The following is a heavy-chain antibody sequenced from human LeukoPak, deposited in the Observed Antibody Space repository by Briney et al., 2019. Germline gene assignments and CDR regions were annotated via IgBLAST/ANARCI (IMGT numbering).Heavy chain of an antibody. D-gene: IGHD2-15*01. CDR2: VNPSGGST. V-gene: IGHV1-46*01. CDR3: ARAPSFGYCTTGSCYYFDY. CDR1: GYTFTSYG. Sequence: GASVKVSFKASGYTFTSYGISWVRQAPGQGLEWMGIVNPSGGSTTYAQKFQGRVTITRHTSTTKVYMELSSLRSEDTAVYYCARAPSFGYCTTGSCYYFDYWGQGTLVTVSS. J-gene: IGHJ4*02.